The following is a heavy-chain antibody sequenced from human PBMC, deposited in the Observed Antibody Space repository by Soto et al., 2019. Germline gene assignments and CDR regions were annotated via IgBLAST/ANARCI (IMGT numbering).Heavy chain of an antibody. Sequence: ASLKVSCKASGYTFTGYYMHWVRQAPGQGLEWMGWINPNSGGTNYAQKFQGWVTMTRDTSISTAYMELSRLRSDDTAVYYCARDIVVVVAARDYYYGMDVWGQGTTVTVSS. V-gene: IGHV1-2*04. CDR1: GYTFTGYY. CDR2: INPNSGGT. J-gene: IGHJ6*02. CDR3: ARDIVVVVAARDYYYGMDV. D-gene: IGHD2-15*01.